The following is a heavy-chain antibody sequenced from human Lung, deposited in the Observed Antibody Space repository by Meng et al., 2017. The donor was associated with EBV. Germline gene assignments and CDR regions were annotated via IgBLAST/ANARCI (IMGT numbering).Heavy chain of an antibody. CDR3: ARGGTSSAPFDY. D-gene: IGHD2-2*01. CDR2: INYSGIT. V-gene: IGHV4-34*01. J-gene: IGHJ4*02. CDR1: GRSFSSSY. Sequence: QVQLQQWGAGLLQPSEPLSLNCGVSGRSFSSSYWSWIRQPPGKGLEWIGQINYSGITNYNPSLKSRVTISVDTSKNQFSLSLNSVTAADTAVYYCARGGTSSAPFDYWGQGTLVTVSS.